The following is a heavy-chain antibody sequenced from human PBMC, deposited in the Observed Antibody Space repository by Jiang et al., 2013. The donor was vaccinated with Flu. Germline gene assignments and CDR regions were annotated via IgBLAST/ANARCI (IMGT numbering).Heavy chain of an antibody. V-gene: IGHV4-34*01. Sequence: TLSLTCAVYVGSVQWLLLELDPPAPRKGLEWIGSIYYSGSTYYNPSLKSRVTISVDTSKNQFSLKLSSVTAADTAVYYCAREGLVYDSSGSVFAFDIWGQGTMVTVSS. J-gene: IGHJ3*02. D-gene: IGHD3-22*01. CDR1: VGSVQWLL. CDR3: AREGLVYDSSGSVFAFDI. CDR2: IYYSGST.